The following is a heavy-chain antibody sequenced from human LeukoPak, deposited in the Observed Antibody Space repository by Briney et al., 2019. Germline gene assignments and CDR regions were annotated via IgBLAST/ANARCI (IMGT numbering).Heavy chain of an antibody. D-gene: IGHD3-16*01. CDR3: ARLSYVDYYFDY. Sequence: SETLSLTYTVSGGSISSYYWSWIRQPPGKGLEWIGYIYYSGSTNYNPSLKSRVTISVDTSKNQFSLKLSSVTAADTAVYYCARLSYVDYYFDYWGQGTLVTVSS. V-gene: IGHV4-59*08. J-gene: IGHJ4*02. CDR1: GGSISSYY. CDR2: IYYSGST.